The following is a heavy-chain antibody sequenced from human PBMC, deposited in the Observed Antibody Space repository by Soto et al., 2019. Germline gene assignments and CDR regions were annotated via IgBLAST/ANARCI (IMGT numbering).Heavy chain of an antibody. CDR2: ISYSGST. Sequence: QVQLQESGPGLVKPSQTLSLTCTVSGGSINSDIYYWSWVRQHPGKGLEWIGYISYSGSTYYNPSLKSRVTISLDSTKTLYSRKLSSVTAADTAVYYCARDHWASGYYHSGMDVWGQGTTVTVSS. D-gene: IGHD7-27*01. CDR1: GGSINSDIYY. J-gene: IGHJ6*02. V-gene: IGHV4-31*03. CDR3: ARDHWASGYYHSGMDV.